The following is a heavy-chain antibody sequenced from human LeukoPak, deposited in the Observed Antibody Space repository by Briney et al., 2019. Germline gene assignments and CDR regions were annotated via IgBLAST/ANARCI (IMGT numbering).Heavy chain of an antibody. V-gene: IGHV1-69*01. Sequence: SVKVSCKVSGGTFSSYAISWVRQAPGQGLEWMGGIIPIFGTANYAQKFQGRVTITADESTSTAYMELSSLRSEDTAVYYCARGDYYDSSGYYHHFDYWGQGTLVTVSS. CDR2: IIPIFGTA. J-gene: IGHJ4*02. CDR1: GGTFSSYA. D-gene: IGHD3-22*01. CDR3: ARGDYYDSSGYYHHFDY.